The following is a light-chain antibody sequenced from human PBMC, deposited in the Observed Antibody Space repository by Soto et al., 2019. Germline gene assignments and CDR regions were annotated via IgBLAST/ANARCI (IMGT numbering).Light chain of an antibody. CDR3: AAWDDSLNGVV. V-gene: IGLV1-44*01. CDR2: SNN. J-gene: IGLJ2*01. CDR1: SSNIGSNT. Sequence: QAVVTQPPSASGTPGQRVTISCSGSSSNIGSNTVNWYQQLPGTAPKLLIYSNNQRPSGVPDRFSGSKSGTSASLAISGLQSEDEADYYCAAWDDSLNGVVFGGGPKLTVL.